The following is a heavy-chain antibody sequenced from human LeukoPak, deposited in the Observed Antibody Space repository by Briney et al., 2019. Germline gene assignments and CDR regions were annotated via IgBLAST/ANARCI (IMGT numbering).Heavy chain of an antibody. J-gene: IGHJ3*02. CDR2: ISWNSGSI. V-gene: IGHV3-9*03. Sequence: PGRSLRLSCAASGFTFDDYAMHWVRQAPGKGLEWVSGISWNSGSIGYADSVKGRFTTSRDNAKNSLYLQMNSLRAEDMALYYCAKDKSSSPDAFDIWGQGTMVTVSS. CDR1: GFTFDDYA. D-gene: IGHD6-6*01. CDR3: AKDKSSSPDAFDI.